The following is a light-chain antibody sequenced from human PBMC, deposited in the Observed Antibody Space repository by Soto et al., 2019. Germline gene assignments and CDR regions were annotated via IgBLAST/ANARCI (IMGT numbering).Light chain of an antibody. CDR1: TSDVGGYNY. V-gene: IGLV2-14*01. CDR3: TSYASTSTYVV. J-gene: IGLJ2*01. CDR2: EVF. Sequence: QSALTQPASVSRAPGQAITISCTGTTSDVGGYNYVSGYQHHPGKAPNLLMYEVFNRPSGVSHRFSGSRSGNTASLTISGLQADDEADYYCTSYASTSTYVVFGGGTKLTVL.